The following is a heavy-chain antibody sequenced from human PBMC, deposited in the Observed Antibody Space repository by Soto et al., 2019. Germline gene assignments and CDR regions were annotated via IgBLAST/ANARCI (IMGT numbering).Heavy chain of an antibody. CDR3: ANRAITTLKYFDY. CDR1: EFTFSTYA. D-gene: IGHD6-6*01. J-gene: IGHJ4*02. V-gene: IGHV3-23*01. Sequence: EVQLLESGGGLVQPGESLGLSCAASEFTFSTYAMRWVRQAPGKGLEWVSTIGGSGSTYYADSVKGRFTVSRDNSMNTVYLQMNSLRAEDTAVYYCANRAITTLKYFDYWGQGALVTVSA. CDR2: IGGSGST.